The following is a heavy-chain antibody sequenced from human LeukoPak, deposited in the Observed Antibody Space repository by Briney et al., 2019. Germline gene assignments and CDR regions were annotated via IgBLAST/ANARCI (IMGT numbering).Heavy chain of an antibody. CDR1: GLNFDDSA. Sequence: GTLSLSCVASGLNFDDSAWHWLRQAPGKGLEWVSLISADGGSTFPAYSVKGRFSISRDNSTNSLYLQMNSLRSEDTAMYYCAKESGKFDYWGQGTLVAVSS. CDR2: ISADGGST. J-gene: IGHJ4*02. CDR3: AKESGKFDY. V-gene: IGHV3-43*02.